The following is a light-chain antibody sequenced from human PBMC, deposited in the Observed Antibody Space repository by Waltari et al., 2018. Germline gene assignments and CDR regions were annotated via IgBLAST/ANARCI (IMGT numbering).Light chain of an antibody. Sequence: QSVLTQPPSVSGAPGQRVTISCTWTGSNSGAGYDTPWYQQLPGKAPRPPIHGVNTRPLGVPDRFFGSQSGTSASLAIIGLQAEDEGDYYCQSYDTSLSVVFGGGTKLTVL. J-gene: IGLJ2*01. CDR3: QSYDTSLSVV. CDR1: GSNSGAGYD. V-gene: IGLV1-40*01. CDR2: GVN.